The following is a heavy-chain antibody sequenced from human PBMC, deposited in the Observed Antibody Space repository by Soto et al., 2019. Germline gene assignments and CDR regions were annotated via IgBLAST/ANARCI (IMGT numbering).Heavy chain of an antibody. CDR1: GYNFTTYW. CDR3: ARRRNTVGAPFDY. J-gene: IGHJ4*02. Sequence: GESLKISCKGSGYNFTTYWIGWVRQMPDKGLEWMGIIYPGDSVTRHGPSFQGQVTLSVDNSITTAYVQWSGLKASDSGIYYCARRRNTVGAPFDYWGQGTLVT. D-gene: IGHD1-26*01. CDR2: IYPGDSVT. V-gene: IGHV5-51*01.